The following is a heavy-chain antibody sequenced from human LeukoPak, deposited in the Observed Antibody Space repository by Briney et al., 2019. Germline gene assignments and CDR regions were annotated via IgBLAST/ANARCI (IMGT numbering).Heavy chain of an antibody. CDR1: GFAFNDYT. Sequence: PGGSLRLSCAASGFAFNDYTMTWVRQAPGKGLEWVSSISPSSSYIYYADSVKSRFTISRDNSKSTLYLQMSSLRAVDTAIYYCAKDPSTFLTTGWYFDLWGRGTLVTVSS. J-gene: IGHJ2*01. D-gene: IGHD4-17*01. CDR3: AKDPSTFLTTGWYFDL. V-gene: IGHV3-21*04. CDR2: ISPSSSYI.